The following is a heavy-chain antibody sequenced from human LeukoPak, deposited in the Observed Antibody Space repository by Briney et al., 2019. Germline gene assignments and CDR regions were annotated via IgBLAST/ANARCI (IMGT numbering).Heavy chain of an antibody. Sequence: GGSLRLSCAASGFTFSSYAMSWVRQAPGKGLEWVSAISGSGGSTYYADSVKGRFTISRDNAKHSLYLQMNSLRAEDTAVYYCAKDYFRDSGYYCAFDIWGQGTMVTVSS. V-gene: IGHV3-23*01. CDR3: AKDYFRDSGYYCAFDI. J-gene: IGHJ3*02. CDR2: ISGSGGST. CDR1: GFTFSSYA. D-gene: IGHD3-22*01.